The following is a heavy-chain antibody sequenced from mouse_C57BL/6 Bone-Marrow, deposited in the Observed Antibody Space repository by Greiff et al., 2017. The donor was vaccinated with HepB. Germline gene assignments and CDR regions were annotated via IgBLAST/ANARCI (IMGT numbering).Heavy chain of an antibody. CDR2: ISSGGDYI. Sequence: EVQLVESGAGLVQPGGSLKLSCAASGFTFSSYAMSWVRQTPEKRLEWVAYISSGGDYIYYADTVKGRFPISRDNARNTLYLQMGSLNSEDTAMYDDYRALQSSAFAYWGQGTPVTVSA. V-gene: IGHV5S21*01. CDR3: YRALQSSAFAY. J-gene: IGHJ3*01. CDR1: GFTFSSYA. D-gene: IGHD2-4*01.